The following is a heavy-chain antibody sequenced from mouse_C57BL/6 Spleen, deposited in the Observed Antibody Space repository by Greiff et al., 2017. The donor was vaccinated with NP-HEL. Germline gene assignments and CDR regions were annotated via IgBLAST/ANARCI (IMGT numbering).Heavy chain of an antibody. J-gene: IGHJ2*01. Sequence: VKLQESGAELVRPGASVTLSCKASGYTFTDYEMHWVKQTPVHGLEWIGAIDPETGGTAYNQKFKGKAILTADKSSSTAYMELRSLTSEDSAVYYCTSYYSNWDYWGQGTTLTVSS. CDR3: TSYYSNWDY. D-gene: IGHD2-5*01. CDR1: GYTFTDYE. V-gene: IGHV1-15*01. CDR2: IDPETGGT.